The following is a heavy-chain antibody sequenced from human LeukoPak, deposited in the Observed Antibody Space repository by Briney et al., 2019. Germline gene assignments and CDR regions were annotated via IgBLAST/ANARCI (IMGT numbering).Heavy chain of an antibody. V-gene: IGHV3-30-3*01. CDR2: ISYDGSNK. CDR1: GXXXXSNA. CDR3: ASGYCGRTTCSPPFDY. Sequence: GGSLRLSCAASGXXXXSNAXHWVRXAXXXXXXXXXXISYDGSNKYYADYVKGRFTISRDNSKKTAYLEMNSLRVEDTAVYYCASGYCGRTTCSPPFDYWGQGTLVTVSS. D-gene: IGHD2-2*01. J-gene: IGHJ4*02.